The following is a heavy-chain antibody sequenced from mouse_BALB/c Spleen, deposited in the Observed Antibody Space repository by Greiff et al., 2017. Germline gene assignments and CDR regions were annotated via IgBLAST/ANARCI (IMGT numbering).Heavy chain of an antibody. CDR3: ARDTHYGSRGDYYAMDY. CDR2: ISYDGSN. J-gene: IGHJ4*01. V-gene: IGHV3-6*02. CDR1: GYSITSGYY. D-gene: IGHD1-1*01. Sequence: EVQLQQSGPGLVKPSQSLSLTCSVTGYSITSGYYWNWIRQFPGNKLEWMGYISYDGSNNYNPSLKNRISITRDTSKNQFFLKLNSVTTEDTATYYCARDTHYGSRGDYYAMDYWGQGTSVTVSS.